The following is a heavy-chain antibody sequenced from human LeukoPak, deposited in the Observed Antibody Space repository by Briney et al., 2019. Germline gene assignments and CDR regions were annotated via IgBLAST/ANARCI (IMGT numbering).Heavy chain of an antibody. CDR2: IYPGDSDT. D-gene: IGHD2-15*01. V-gene: IGHV5-51*01. Sequence: GESLKISCRGSGYNFNTHWIAWVRQMPGKGLEWMGIIYPGDSDTKYSPSFQGQVTISADKSISTAYLQWSSLKASDTAMYYCARPKTETGYDAFDIWGQGTMVTVSS. CDR3: ARPKTETGYDAFDI. CDR1: GYNFNTHW. J-gene: IGHJ3*02.